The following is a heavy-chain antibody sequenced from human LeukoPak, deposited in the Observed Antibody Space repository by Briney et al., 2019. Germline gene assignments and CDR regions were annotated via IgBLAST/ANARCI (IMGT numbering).Heavy chain of an antibody. D-gene: IGHD3-10*01. CDR1: GGSFSGYY. V-gene: IGHV4-34*01. Sequence: SETLSLTCAVYGGSFSGYYWSWIRQPPGKGLEWIGEINHSGSTNYNPSLKSRVTISVDTSKNQFSLKLSSATAADTAVYYCARGQGGSGSYYKRWGQGTLVTVSS. CDR3: ARGQGGSGSYYKR. CDR2: INHSGST. J-gene: IGHJ4*02.